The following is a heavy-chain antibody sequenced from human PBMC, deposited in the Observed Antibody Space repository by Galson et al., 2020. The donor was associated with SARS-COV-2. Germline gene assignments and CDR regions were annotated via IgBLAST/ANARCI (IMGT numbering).Heavy chain of an antibody. Sequence: ETSETLSLTCTVSGGSISSGDYYWSWIRQPPGKGLEWIGYIYYSGSTYYNPSLKSRVTISVDTSKNQFSLKLSSVTAADTAVYYCARAKRITILGVVLYFDYWGQGTLVTVSS. CDR1: GGSISSGDYY. CDR2: IYYSGST. J-gene: IGHJ4*02. D-gene: IGHD3-3*01. V-gene: IGHV4-30-4*01. CDR3: ARAKRITILGVVLYFDY.